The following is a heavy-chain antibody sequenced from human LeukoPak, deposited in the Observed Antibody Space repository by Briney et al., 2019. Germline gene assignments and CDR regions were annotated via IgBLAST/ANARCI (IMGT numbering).Heavy chain of an antibody. Sequence: GRSLRLSCAASGFTFSSYGMHWVRHAPGKGLGWVAVISYDGSNKYYADSVKGRFTISRDNSKNTLYLQMNSLRAEDTAVYCCAKAGRWHSSSWYDFAYFDYWGQGTLVTVSS. CDR2: ISYDGSNK. D-gene: IGHD6-13*01. CDR1: GFTFSSYG. V-gene: IGHV3-30*18. J-gene: IGHJ4*02. CDR3: AKAGRWHSSSWYDFAYFDY.